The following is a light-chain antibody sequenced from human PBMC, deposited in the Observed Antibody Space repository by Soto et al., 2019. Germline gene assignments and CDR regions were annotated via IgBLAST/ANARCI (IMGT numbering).Light chain of an antibody. CDR1: SSNIGGNS. CDR3: GTWDSSLSVVV. Sequence: QSVLTQPPSVSAAPGQKVTISCSGSSSNIGGNSVSWYQQLPGTAPKLVIYDNINRPSGIPDRFSGSKSGTSATLGITGLQTGDDADYYCGTWDSSLSVVVFGTGTKVTVL. V-gene: IGLV1-51*01. CDR2: DNI. J-gene: IGLJ1*01.